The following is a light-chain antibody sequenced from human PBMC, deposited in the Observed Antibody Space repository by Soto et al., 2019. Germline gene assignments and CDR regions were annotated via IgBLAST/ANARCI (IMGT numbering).Light chain of an antibody. J-gene: IGLJ2*01. CDR1: SSDVGGYNY. V-gene: IGLV2-8*01. Sequence: QSVLTQPPSASGSPGQSVTISCTGTSSDVGGYNYVSWYQQHPGKAPKLMIYEVSKRPSGVPDRFSGSKSGNTASLTVSGIQAWEEAEYYCSSYAGSNILFGGGTKLTVL. CDR2: EVS. CDR3: SSYAGSNIL.